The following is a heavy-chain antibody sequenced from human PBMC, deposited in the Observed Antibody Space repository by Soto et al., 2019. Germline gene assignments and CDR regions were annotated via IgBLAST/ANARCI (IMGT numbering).Heavy chain of an antibody. CDR1: GYTYSSYA. Sequence: EVQLLESGGGLVQPGGSLRLSCAASGYTYSSYAMSWVRQAPGKGLEWVSAISGSGGSTYHADSVKGRFTISRDNSKNTLYLQMNSLRAEDTAVYYCAKVVAAGNYDYWGQGTLVAVSS. V-gene: IGHV3-23*01. D-gene: IGHD6-13*01. CDR3: AKVVAAGNYDY. J-gene: IGHJ4*02. CDR2: ISGSGGST.